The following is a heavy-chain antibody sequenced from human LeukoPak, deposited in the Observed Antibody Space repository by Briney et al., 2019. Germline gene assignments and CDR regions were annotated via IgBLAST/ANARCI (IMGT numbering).Heavy chain of an antibody. J-gene: IGHJ4*02. Sequence: PSETLSLTCAVSGYSISSGSYWGWIRQPPGKGLEWIGSIHHSGRTYYNPSLKSRVTISVDTSKNQFSLKVTSVTAADTAVYYCARGDFWSGYRTIDYWGQGTLVTVSS. CDR1: GYSISSGSY. CDR3: ARGDFWSGYRTIDY. CDR2: IHHSGRT. D-gene: IGHD3-3*01. V-gene: IGHV4-38-2*01.